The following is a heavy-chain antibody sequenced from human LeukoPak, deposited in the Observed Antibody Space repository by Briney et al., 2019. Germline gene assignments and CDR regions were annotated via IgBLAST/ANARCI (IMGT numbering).Heavy chain of an antibody. D-gene: IGHD3-10*01. CDR1: GFTFSDYY. Sequence: GGSLRLSCAASGFTFSDYYMSWIRQAPGKGLEWVSYIGGRGRTILYADSVKGRFTISRDNAKNSLYLQMNSLRAEDTAVYYCARAYGPYYFDYWGRGTVVTVSS. CDR2: IGGRGRTI. J-gene: IGHJ4*02. V-gene: IGHV3-11*01. CDR3: ARAYGPYYFDY.